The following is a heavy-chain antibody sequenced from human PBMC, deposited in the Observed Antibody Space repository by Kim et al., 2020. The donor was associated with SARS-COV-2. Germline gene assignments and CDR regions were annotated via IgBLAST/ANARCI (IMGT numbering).Heavy chain of an antibody. CDR2: INPNSGIT. CDR3: AREVLRSVGVANRGNFDY. Sequence: ASVKVSCKASGCTFTSYHIHWVRQAPGQGLEWMGIINPNSGITAYPQKFQGRVTLTRDTSTSTVYMELSSLRSEDTALYYCAREVLRSVGVANRGNFDYW. V-gene: IGHV1-46*01. D-gene: IGHD6-19*01. CDR1: GCTFTSYH. J-gene: IGHJ4*01.